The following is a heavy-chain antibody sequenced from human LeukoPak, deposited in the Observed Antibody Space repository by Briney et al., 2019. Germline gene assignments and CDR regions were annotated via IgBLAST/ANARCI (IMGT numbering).Heavy chain of an antibody. CDR2: IIPIFGTA. V-gene: IGHV1-69*05. CDR3: ARDRVMTTVTGTDY. Sequence: ASVKVSCKASGGTFSSYAISWVRQAPGQGLEWMGGIIPIFGTANYAQKFQGRVTMTRDTSTSTVYMELSSLRSEDTAVYYCARDRVMTTVTGTDYWGQGTLVTVSS. D-gene: IGHD4-17*01. J-gene: IGHJ4*02. CDR1: GGTFSSYA.